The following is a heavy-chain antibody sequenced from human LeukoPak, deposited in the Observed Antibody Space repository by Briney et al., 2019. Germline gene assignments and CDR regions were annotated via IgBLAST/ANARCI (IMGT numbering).Heavy chain of an antibody. CDR1: GFTFNDHA. V-gene: IGHV3-23*01. CDR2: ISGRGGTT. D-gene: IGHD2-2*01. J-gene: IGHJ6*03. Sequence: GGSLRLSCAASGFTFNDHAMTWVRQVPGKGLEWVSGISGRGGTTYSADYLKGRFTVSRDNSKNTLYLQMNDLRAEDTAEYFCAKGGYCGGTNCYFYYMDVWGKGTTVTVSS. CDR3: AKGGYCGGTNCYFYYMDV.